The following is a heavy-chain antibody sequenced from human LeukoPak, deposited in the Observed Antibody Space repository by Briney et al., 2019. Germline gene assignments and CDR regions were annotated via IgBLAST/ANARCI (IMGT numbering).Heavy chain of an antibody. V-gene: IGHV4-31*03. CDR3: ARGPRGRPDY. CDR1: GGSISSGGYY. D-gene: IGHD3-16*01. J-gene: IGHJ4*02. Sequence: SKTLSLTCTVSGGSISSGGYYWSWIRQHPGKGLEWIGYIYYSGSTYYNPSLKSRVTISVDTSKNQFSLKLSSVTAADTAVYYCARGPRGRPDYWGQGTLVTVSS. CDR2: IYYSGST.